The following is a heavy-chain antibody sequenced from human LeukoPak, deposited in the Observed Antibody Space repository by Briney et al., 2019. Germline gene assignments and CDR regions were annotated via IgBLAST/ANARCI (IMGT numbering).Heavy chain of an antibody. CDR1: GGSISSYY. J-gene: IGHJ4*02. CDR2: IYYSGST. D-gene: IGHD5-24*01. CDR3: ARAGGYNQQFDY. V-gene: IGHV4-59*01. Sequence: SETLSLTCTVSGGSISSYYWSWIRQPPGKGLEWIGYIYYSGSTNYNPSLKSRVTISVDTSKNQFSLKLSSVTAADTAVYYCARAGGYNQQFDYWGQGTLVIVSS.